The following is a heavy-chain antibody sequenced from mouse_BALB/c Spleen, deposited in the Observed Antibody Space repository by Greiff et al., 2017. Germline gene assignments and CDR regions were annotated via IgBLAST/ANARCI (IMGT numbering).Heavy chain of an antibody. D-gene: IGHD2-3*01. CDR3: ASYEVFAY. J-gene: IGHJ3*01. V-gene: IGHV14-3*02. CDR1: GFNIKDTY. CDR2: IDPANVNT. Sequence: LVESGAELVKPGASVKLSCTASGFNIKDTYMHWVKQRPEQGLEWIGRIDPANVNTKYDPKFQGKATITADTSSNTAYLQLSSLTSEDTAVYYCASYEVFAYWGQGTLVTVSA.